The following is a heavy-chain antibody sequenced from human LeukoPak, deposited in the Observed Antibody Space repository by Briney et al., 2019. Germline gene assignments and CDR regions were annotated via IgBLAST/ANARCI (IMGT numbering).Heavy chain of an antibody. V-gene: IGHV3-23*01. D-gene: IGHD1-20*01. CDR1: GFTFSSYA. J-gene: IGHJ4*02. CDR3: ATFGYNWNLGY. CDR2: ISGSGGRT. Sequence: GGSLRLSCAASGFTFSSYAMSWVRQAPGKGLEWVSNISGSGGRTHYADSVKGRFTISRDNSKNTLYLQMNSLRAEDTAVYYCATFGYNWNLGYWGQGTLVTVSS.